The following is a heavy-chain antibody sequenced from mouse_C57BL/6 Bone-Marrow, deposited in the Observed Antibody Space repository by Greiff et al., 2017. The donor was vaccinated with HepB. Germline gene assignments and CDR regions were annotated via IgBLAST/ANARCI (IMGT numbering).Heavy chain of an antibody. D-gene: IGHD2-2*01. CDR1: EYEFPSHD. CDR3: AKGMVTRGVDY. J-gene: IGHJ2*01. Sequence: EVQLVESGGGLVQPGESLKLSCESNEYEFPSHDMSWVRKTPEKRLELVAAINSDGGSTYYTDTMERRFIISRDNTKKTLYLQMSSPRYEDTALYYCAKGMVTRGVDYWGQGTALTVSS. V-gene: IGHV5-2*01. CDR2: INSDGGST.